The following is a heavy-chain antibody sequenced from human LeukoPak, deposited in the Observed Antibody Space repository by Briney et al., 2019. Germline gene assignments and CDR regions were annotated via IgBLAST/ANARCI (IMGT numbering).Heavy chain of an antibody. D-gene: IGHD1-26*01. V-gene: IGHV4-59*08. CDR2: IYYSGSA. Sequence: PSETLSLTCTVSGGSLSSYYWSWIRQPPGKGLEWIGYIYYSGSADYNPSLKSRVTISVDTSKNQFSLKLSSVAAADTAVYYWARHPSGTNWYFDLWGRGTLVTVFS. CDR3: ARHPSGTNWYFDL. J-gene: IGHJ2*01. CDR1: GGSLSSYY.